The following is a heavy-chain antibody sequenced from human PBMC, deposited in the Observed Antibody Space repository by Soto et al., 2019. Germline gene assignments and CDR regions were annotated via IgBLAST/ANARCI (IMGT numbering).Heavy chain of an antibody. CDR2: IKQDGSEK. D-gene: IGHD3-3*01. CDR3: AREGDDFWSGYYPYYYYGMDV. CDR1: GFTFSSYW. J-gene: IGHJ6*02. Sequence: PRGSLRLSCAASGFTFSSYWMSWVRQAPGKGLEWVANIKQDGSEKYYVDSVKGRFTISRDNAKNSLYLQMNSLRAEDTAVYYCAREGDDFWSGYYPYYYYGMDVWGQGTTVTVSS. V-gene: IGHV3-7*03.